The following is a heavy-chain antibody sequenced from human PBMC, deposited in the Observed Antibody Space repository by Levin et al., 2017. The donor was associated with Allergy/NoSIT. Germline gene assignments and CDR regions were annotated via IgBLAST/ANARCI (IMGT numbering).Heavy chain of an antibody. D-gene: IGHD6-19*01. CDR3: ARRSSGWFFNF. CDR2: IYYSGTT. CDR1: GGSINNYY. J-gene: IGHJ4*02. V-gene: IGHV4-59*01. Sequence: GSLRLSCTVSGGSINNYYWSWIRQPPGKGLEWIGYIYYSGTTNHNPSLRGRATISVDTSKNQFSLRLSSVTAADTAVYYCARRSSGWFFNFWGQGTLVTVSS.